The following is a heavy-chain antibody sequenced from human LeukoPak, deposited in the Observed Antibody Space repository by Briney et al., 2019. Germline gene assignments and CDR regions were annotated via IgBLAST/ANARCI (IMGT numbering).Heavy chain of an antibody. D-gene: IGHD4-23*01. CDR3: TKDITVVRIQDAFDI. CDR2: ISGSGGST. V-gene: IGHV3-23*01. J-gene: IGHJ3*02. Sequence: PGGSLRLSCAASGFTFSSYAMSWVRQAPGKGLEWVSCISGSGGSTYYADSVKGRFTISRDNSKNTLYLQMNSLRAEDTAVYYCTKDITVVRIQDAFDIWGQGTMVTVSS. CDR1: GFTFSSYA.